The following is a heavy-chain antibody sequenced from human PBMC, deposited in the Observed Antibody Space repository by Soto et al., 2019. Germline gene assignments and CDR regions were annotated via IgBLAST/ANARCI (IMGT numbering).Heavy chain of an antibody. D-gene: IGHD5-12*01. V-gene: IGHV1-46*01. CDR2: INPSGGTT. CDR3: ARVVMVAPFDMDG. Sequence: ASVPVSCKASGYTFTRYYVHWVRQAPGQGPEWMGVINPSGGTTKYAQKFQGRLTMTRDTSTSTVFMELSSLICNDTAIYYCARVVMVAPFDMDGWGQGTTVTVSS. J-gene: IGHJ6*02. CDR1: GYTFTRYY.